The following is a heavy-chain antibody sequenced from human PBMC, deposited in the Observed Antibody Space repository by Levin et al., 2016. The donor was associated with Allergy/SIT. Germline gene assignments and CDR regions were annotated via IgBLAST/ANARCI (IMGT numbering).Heavy chain of an antibody. J-gene: IGHJ4*02. CDR3: ARGVAAAGTPYFDY. CDR2: INPSGGST. Sequence: WVRQAPGQGLEWMGIINPSGGSTSYAQKFQGRVTMTRDTSTSTVYMELSSLRSEDTAVYYCARGVAAAGTPYFDYWGQGTLVTVSS. V-gene: IGHV1-46*01. D-gene: IGHD6-13*01.